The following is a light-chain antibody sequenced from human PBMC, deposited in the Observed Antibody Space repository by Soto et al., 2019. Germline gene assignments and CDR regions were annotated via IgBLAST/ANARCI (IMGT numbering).Light chain of an antibody. J-gene: IGKJ4*01. V-gene: IGKV3-11*01. CDR1: RSVSSY. CDR2: DAS. Sequence: EIVLTQSPATLSLSPGERATLSCRAGRSVSSYLAWYQQKPGQAPRLLIYDASNRATGIPARFSGSGSGTDFTLTISSLEPEDFAVYYCQQRSNWPPEVTFGGGTKVEIK. CDR3: QQRSNWPPEVT.